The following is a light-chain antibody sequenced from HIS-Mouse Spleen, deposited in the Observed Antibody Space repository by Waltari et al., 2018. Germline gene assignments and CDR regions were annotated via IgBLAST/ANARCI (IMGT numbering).Light chain of an antibody. V-gene: IGLV2-8*01. J-gene: IGLJ2*01. CDR1: SSDVGGYNY. Sequence: QSALTQPPSASGSPGQSVTISCTGTSSDVGGYNYVSWYQQHPGKAPKLMIYEVSKGPSGVPYRFSGSKSGNTASLTVSGRQAEDEADYYCSSYAGSNNLGVFGGGTKLTVL. CDR3: SSYAGSNNLGV. CDR2: EVS.